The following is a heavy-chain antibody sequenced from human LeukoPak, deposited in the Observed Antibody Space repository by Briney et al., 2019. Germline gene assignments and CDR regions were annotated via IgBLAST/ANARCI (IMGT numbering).Heavy chain of an antibody. D-gene: IGHD3-10*01. CDR2: ISAYNGNT. V-gene: IGHV1-18*01. CDR1: GYTFASYG. CDR3: ARGDYYGSGTYYKKTVDY. Sequence: ASVKVSCKASGYTFASYGINWVRQAPGQGLEWMGWISAYNGNTNYAQKLQGRVTMTTDTSTSTAYMELRSLRSDDTAVYYCARGDYYGSGTYYKKTVDYWGQGTLVTVSS. J-gene: IGHJ4*02.